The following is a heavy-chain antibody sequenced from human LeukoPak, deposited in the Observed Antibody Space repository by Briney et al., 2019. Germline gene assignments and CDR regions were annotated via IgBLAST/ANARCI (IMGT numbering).Heavy chain of an antibody. Sequence: GGSLRLSCAASGFTFSSYAMHWVRQAPGKGLEWVAVISYDGSNKYYADSVKGRFTISRDSAENSLYLQMNSLRAEDTAVYYCARDRWGFPDSWGQGTLVTVSS. CDR1: GFTFSSYA. V-gene: IGHV3-30-3*01. D-gene: IGHD2-21*01. CDR3: ARDRWGFPDS. J-gene: IGHJ4*02. CDR2: ISYDGSNK.